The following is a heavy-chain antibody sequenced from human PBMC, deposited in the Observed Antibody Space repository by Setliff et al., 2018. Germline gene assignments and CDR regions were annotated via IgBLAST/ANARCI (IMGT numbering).Heavy chain of an antibody. V-gene: IGHV5-51*01. CDR1: GYSFSNFW. CDR3: ARSLVGATYSVYFDY. J-gene: IGHJ4*02. D-gene: IGHD1-26*01. Sequence: PGESLKLSCKGSGYSFSNFWIGWVRQMPGKGLEWMGIIYPGDSHTRYSPSFQGQVTMSAXXXXXXXXXXWXNLKATDTAIYYCARSLVGATYSVYFDYWGQGSLATVSS. CDR2: IYPGDSHT.